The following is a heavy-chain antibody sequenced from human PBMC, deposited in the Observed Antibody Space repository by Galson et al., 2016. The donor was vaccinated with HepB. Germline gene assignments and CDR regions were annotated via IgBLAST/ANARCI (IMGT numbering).Heavy chain of an antibody. CDR2: INPNSGGT. J-gene: IGHJ5*02. CDR3: ARGRYFDWMYWFDP. CDR1: GYTFTDFY. D-gene: IGHD3-9*01. V-gene: IGHV1-2*04. Sequence: SVKVSCKASGYTFTDFYIHWVRQVPGQGLEWMGWINPNSGGTDYAQKFQDWVTMTRDTSINTTYMELTRLRSDDTAVYYCARGRYFDWMYWFDPWGQGTLVTVSS.